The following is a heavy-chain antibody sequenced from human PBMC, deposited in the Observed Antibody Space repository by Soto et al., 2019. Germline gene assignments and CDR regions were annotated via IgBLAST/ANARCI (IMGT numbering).Heavy chain of an antibody. D-gene: IGHD2-21*02. CDR3: ENNRGFLVTQYFFDY. Sequence: QAGGSLRLSCAVSGFTFNNYAMSRARQAPGKGLEWVSSISNSGGSTYYADSVQGRFTISRDNSKNTLYLQMNSLRAEDTAIYYCENNRGFLVTQYFFDYWGQGTLVTVYS. CDR2: ISNSGGST. CDR1: GFTFNNYA. V-gene: IGHV3-23*01. J-gene: IGHJ4*02.